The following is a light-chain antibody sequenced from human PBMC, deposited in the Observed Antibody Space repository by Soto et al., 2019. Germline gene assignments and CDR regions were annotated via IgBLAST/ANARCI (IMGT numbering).Light chain of an antibody. Sequence: DIQMTQSPSSVSASVGDRVTITCRASQGISSWVAWYQQKPGKAPNLLIYAASSLQSGVPSGFSGSGSGTEFTLTISSLQPEDFATYYCQQADTFPLTFGGGTKVDIK. CDR2: AAS. CDR1: QGISSW. CDR3: QQADTFPLT. J-gene: IGKJ4*01. V-gene: IGKV1-12*01.